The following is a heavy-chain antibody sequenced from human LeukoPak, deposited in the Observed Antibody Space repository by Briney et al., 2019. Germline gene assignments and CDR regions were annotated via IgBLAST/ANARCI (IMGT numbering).Heavy chain of an antibody. CDR2: IYYSGNT. D-gene: IGHD6-13*01. Sequence: SETLSLTCTFSGGSISSYYWIWIRQPPGKGLEWIGFIYYSGNTNYNPSLKSRVTISVDTSKNQFSLKLSSVTAADTAVYYCARGAAAAGTLVYWGQGTLVTVSS. V-gene: IGHV4-59*01. CDR3: ARGAAAAGTLVY. CDR1: GGSISSYY. J-gene: IGHJ4*02.